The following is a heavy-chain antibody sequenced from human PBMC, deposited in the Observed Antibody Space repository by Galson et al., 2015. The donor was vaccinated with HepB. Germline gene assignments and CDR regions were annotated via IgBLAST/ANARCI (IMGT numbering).Heavy chain of an antibody. CDR3: AKVGDWAVATT. Sequence: SLRLSCAASGFIFSSYAMSWVRQAPGKGLEWVSSINGSGGSTYYADPVKGRFTISRDNSKNKVYLQMNSLRVDDTAVYYCAKVGDWAVATTWGQGTLVTVSS. V-gene: IGHV3-23*01. CDR2: INGSGGST. CDR1: GFIFSSYA. D-gene: IGHD5-12*01. J-gene: IGHJ4*02.